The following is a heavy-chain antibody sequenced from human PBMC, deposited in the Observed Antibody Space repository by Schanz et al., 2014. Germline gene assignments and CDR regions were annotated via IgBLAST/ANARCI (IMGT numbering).Heavy chain of an antibody. J-gene: IGHJ6*02. Sequence: EVQLVESGGGLVKPGGSLRLSCEASEFTFSSYKMNWVRQAPGKGLEWVSAISGSGGSTYYADSVKGRFSISRDNAKNSLYLQMNSLRAEDTAVYYCAKARRKSNCSGGRCFHYSYYGMDVWGQGTTVTVSS. D-gene: IGHD2-15*01. V-gene: IGHV3-23*04. CDR1: EFTFSSYK. CDR2: ISGSGGST. CDR3: AKARRKSNCSGGRCFHYSYYGMDV.